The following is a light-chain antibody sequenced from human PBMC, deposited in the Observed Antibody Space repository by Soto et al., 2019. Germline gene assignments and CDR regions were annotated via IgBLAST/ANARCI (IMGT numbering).Light chain of an antibody. CDR1: QGISSY. Sequence: DIQLTQSPSFLSASVGDRVTITCRASQGISSYLAWYQQKPGKAPKLLIYAASTLQSGVQSRFSGSGSGTDFTLTISSLQPEDFATYYCQQLNSYPITFGHGTRLEIK. V-gene: IGKV1-9*01. CDR3: QQLNSYPIT. CDR2: AAS. J-gene: IGKJ5*01.